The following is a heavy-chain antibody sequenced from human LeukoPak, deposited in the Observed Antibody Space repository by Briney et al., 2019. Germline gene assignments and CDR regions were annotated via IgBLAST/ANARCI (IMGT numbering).Heavy chain of an antibody. CDR2: IIPIFGTA. CDR1: GGTFSSYA. D-gene: IGHD4-17*01. V-gene: IGHV1-69*13. Sequence: GASVKVSYKASGGTFSSYAISWVRQAPGQGLEWMGGIIPIFGTANYAQKFQGRVTITADESTSTAYMELSSLISEDTAVYYCARTPPAYGDYLNYYYYGMDVWGQGTTVTVSS. CDR3: ARTPPAYGDYLNYYYYGMDV. J-gene: IGHJ6*02.